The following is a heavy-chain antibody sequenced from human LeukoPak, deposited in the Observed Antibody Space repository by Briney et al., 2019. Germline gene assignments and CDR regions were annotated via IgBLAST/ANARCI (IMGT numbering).Heavy chain of an antibody. Sequence: ASVTLSFTSSGSSFTISYLYWSWKAPGQGLEWMGIINPSGGSTSYAQKFQGRVTITRDTSTSTVYMKLGSLRSEVSAVYYSVSCSSTSCPDYWGQGTLVTVSS. V-gene: IGHV1-46*01. D-gene: IGHD2-2*01. CDR2: INPSGGST. CDR3: VSCSSTSCPDY. CDR1: GSSFTISY. J-gene: IGHJ4*02.